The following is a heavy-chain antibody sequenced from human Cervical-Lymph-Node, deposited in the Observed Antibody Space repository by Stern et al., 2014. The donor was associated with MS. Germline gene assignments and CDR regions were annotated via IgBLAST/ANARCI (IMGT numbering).Heavy chain of an antibody. J-gene: IGHJ4*02. CDR2: ISYDGSNK. CDR1: GFTFSSYG. V-gene: IGHV3-30*18. CDR3: AKLWYSSDVDDY. D-gene: IGHD6-19*01. Sequence: QVQLVESGGGVVQPGRSLRLSCAASGFTFSSYGMHWVRQAPGKGLEWGAVISYDGSNKYYADSVKGRFTISRDNSKNTLYLQMNSLRAEDTAVYYCAKLWYSSDVDDYWGQGTLVTVSS.